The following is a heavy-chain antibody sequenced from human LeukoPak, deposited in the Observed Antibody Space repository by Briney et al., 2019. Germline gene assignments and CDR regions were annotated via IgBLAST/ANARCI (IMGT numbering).Heavy chain of an antibody. Sequence: GGSLRLSCAASGFTFSSYSMNWVRQAPGKGLEWVSGISGSGANTYYADSVKGRFTISRDNAKNSLYLQMNSLRAEDTSVYFCARLSYWVFEIWGQGTMVTVSS. V-gene: IGHV3-21*01. J-gene: IGHJ3*02. CDR1: GFTFSSYS. CDR2: ISGSGANT. CDR3: ARLSYWVFEI. D-gene: IGHD2-21*01.